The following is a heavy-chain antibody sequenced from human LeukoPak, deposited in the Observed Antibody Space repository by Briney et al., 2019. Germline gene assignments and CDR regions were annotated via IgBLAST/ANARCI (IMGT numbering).Heavy chain of an antibody. CDR2: ISSSGSAI. CDR3: ARSFKSSGGTAFDI. J-gene: IGHJ3*02. D-gene: IGHD3-16*01. CDR1: GFTFSDYY. Sequence: GGSLRLSCAASGFTFSDYYMSWIRQAPGKGLEWVSYISSSGSAIYYADSVKGRFTISRDNAKNSLYLQMNSLRAEDTAVYYCARSFKSSGGTAFDIWGQGTMVTVSS. V-gene: IGHV3-11*01.